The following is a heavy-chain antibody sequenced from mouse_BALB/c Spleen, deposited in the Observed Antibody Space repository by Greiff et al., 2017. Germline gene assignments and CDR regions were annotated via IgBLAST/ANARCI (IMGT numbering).Heavy chain of an antibody. CDR2: ISTYNGNT. V-gene: IGHV1-67*01. CDR3: ARRGEFGTTVVASFDY. Sequence: VKLVESGPEVVRPGVSVKISCKGSGYTFTDYAMHWVKQSHAKSLEWIGVISTYNGNTNYNQKFKGKATMTVDKSSSTAYMELARLTSEDSAIYYCARRGEFGTTVVASFDYWGQGTTLTVSS. D-gene: IGHD1-1*01. CDR1: GYTFTDYA. J-gene: IGHJ2*01.